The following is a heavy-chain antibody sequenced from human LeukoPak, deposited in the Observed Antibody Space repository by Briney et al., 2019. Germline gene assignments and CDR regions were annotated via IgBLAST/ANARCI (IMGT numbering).Heavy chain of an antibody. CDR3: ARGVGSGSDAIFAY. CDR2: ISSSSSNI. D-gene: IGHD3-10*01. Sequence: GGSLRLPCAASGFTFSSYSMNWVRQAPGKGLEWVSYISSSSSNIYYADSVKGRFTISRDNAKNSLYLQMNSLRDDYTAMYYYARGVGSGSDAIFAYWGQGTLVTVSS. CDR1: GFTFSSYS. V-gene: IGHV3-48*02. J-gene: IGHJ4*02.